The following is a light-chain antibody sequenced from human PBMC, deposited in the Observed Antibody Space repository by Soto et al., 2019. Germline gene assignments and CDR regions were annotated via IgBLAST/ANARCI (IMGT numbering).Light chain of an antibody. CDR3: QPYDSRLSVV. CDR1: SSNIGAGYD. J-gene: IGLJ2*01. Sequence: QSVLTQPPSVSGAPGQRVTISCTGSSSNIGAGYDVHWYQQLPGTAPKLLIYGNSNRPSGVPDRSSGSKSGTSASLAITGLKAEDEGDNYCQPYDSRLSVVFGGGTKLPFL. CDR2: GNS. V-gene: IGLV1-40*01.